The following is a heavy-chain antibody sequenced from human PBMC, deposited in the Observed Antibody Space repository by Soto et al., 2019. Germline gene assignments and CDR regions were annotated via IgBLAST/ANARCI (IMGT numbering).Heavy chain of an antibody. CDR2: ISAYNGNT. Sequence: VASVKVSCKASGYTFTSYGISWVRQAPGQGLEWMGWISAYNGNTNYAQKLQGRVTMTTDTSTSTAYMELRSLRSDDTAVYYCAREKSNYDFWSGPPGRYYYGMDVWGQGTTVTV. J-gene: IGHJ6*02. V-gene: IGHV1-18*01. CDR3: AREKSNYDFWSGPPGRYYYGMDV. CDR1: GYTFTSYG. D-gene: IGHD3-3*01.